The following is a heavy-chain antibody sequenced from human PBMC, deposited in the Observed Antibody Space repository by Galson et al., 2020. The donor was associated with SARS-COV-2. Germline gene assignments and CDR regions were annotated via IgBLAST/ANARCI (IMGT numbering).Heavy chain of an antibody. CDR3: AKERYGDYVSDLEASNWYFDL. J-gene: IGHJ2*01. V-gene: IGHV3-30*18. D-gene: IGHD4-17*01. Sequence: GGSLRLSCAASGFTFSSYGMHWVRQAPGKGLEWVAVISYDGSNKYYADSVKGRFTISRDNSKNTLYLQMNSLRAEDTAVYYCAKERYGDYVSDLEASNWYFDLWGRGTLVTVSS. CDR1: GFTFSSYG. CDR2: ISYDGSNK.